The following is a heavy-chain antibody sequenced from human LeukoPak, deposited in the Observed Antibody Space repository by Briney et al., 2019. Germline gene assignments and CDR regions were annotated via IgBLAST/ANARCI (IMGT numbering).Heavy chain of an antibody. CDR3: GGTVTNNGLNDAFDI. CDR1: SVSISSGSYY. J-gene: IGHJ3*02. Sequence: SETLSLTCTVSSVSISSGSYYWSWIRQPAGKGLEWIGRIHTSGSTNYNPSLKSRVTMSVDTSKNQFSLKLSSVTAADTAVYYCGGTVTNNGLNDAFDIWGQGTMVTVSS. D-gene: IGHD1/OR15-1a*01. CDR2: IHTSGST. V-gene: IGHV4-61*02.